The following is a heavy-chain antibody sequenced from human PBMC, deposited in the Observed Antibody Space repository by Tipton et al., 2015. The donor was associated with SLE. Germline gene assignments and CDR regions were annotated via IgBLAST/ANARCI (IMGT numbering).Heavy chain of an antibody. J-gene: IGHJ3*02. CDR1: GFTFSSYG. V-gene: IGHV3-33*06. Sequence: SLRLSCAASGFTFSSYGMHWVRQTPVKGLEWVAVIWYDGKVQYYADSVKGRFTISRDNSKNTLYLQMNSLRAEDTAVYYCAKDLVLGGNDAFDIWGQGTMVTVSS. D-gene: IGHD4-23*01. CDR3: AKDLVLGGNDAFDI. CDR2: IWYDGKVQ.